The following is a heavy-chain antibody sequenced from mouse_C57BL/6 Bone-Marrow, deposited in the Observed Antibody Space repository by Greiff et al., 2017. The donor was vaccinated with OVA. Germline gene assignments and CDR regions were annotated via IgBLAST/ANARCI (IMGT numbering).Heavy chain of an antibody. V-gene: IGHV3-6*01. Sequence: VQLVESGPGLVKPSQSLSLTCSVPGYSITSGYYWNWIRQFPGNKLEWMGYISYDGSNNYNPSLKNRISITRDTSKNQFFLKLNSVTTEDTATYYCARWGGRGTGTDDYWGQGTTLTVSS. CDR3: ARWGGRGTGTDDY. CDR1: GYSITSGYY. D-gene: IGHD4-1*01. CDR2: ISYDGSN. J-gene: IGHJ2*01.